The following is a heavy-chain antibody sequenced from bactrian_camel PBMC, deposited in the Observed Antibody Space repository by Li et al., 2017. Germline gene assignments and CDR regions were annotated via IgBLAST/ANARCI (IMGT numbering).Heavy chain of an antibody. J-gene: IGHJ4*01. D-gene: IGHD1*01. CDR2: IGGDGST. CDR1: GYTLPLY. CDR3: AADLETDVPSLVETQYYY. V-gene: IGHV3S53*01. Sequence: HVQLVESGGGSVQAGGSLRLSCTASGYTLPLYMAWFRRIPGQGREGVAAIGGDGSTNYLEDVQGRFIISRENGKNIVTLEMNALKPEDTATYYCAADLETDVPSLVETQYYYWGQGTQVTVS.